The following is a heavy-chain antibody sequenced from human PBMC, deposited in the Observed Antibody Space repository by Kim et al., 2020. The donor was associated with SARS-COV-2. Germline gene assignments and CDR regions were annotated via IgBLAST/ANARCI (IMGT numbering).Heavy chain of an antibody. CDR3: ARDVHDYGDYKPFQH. CDR2: ISYDGSNK. V-gene: IGHV3-30*04. D-gene: IGHD4-17*01. J-gene: IGHJ1*01. Sequence: GGSLRLSCAASGFTFSSYAMHWVRQAPGKGLEWVAVISYDGSNKYYADSVKGRFTISRDNSKNTLYLQMNSLRAEDTAVYYCARDVHDYGDYKPFQHWGQGTLVTVSS. CDR1: GFTFSSYA.